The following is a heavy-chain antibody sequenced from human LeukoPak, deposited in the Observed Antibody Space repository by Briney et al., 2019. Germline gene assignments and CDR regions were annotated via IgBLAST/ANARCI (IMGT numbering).Heavy chain of an antibody. CDR2: ISWNSGSI. J-gene: IGHJ4*02. CDR3: AKDIVATITTTPAYFDY. V-gene: IGHV3-9*01. Sequence: GRSLRVSCAASGFTFDDYAMHWVRQARGKGLEWVSGISWNSGSIGYADSVKGRFTISRDNAKNSLYLQMNSLRAEDTALYYCAKDIVATITTTPAYFDYWGQGTLVTVSS. D-gene: IGHD5-12*01. CDR1: GFTFDDYA.